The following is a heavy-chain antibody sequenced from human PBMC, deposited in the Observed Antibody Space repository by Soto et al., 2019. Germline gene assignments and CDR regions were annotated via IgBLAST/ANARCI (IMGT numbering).Heavy chain of an antibody. Sequence: GGSLRLSCAASGFTVSSNYMSWVRQAPGKGLEWVSVIYSGGSTYYADSVKGRFTISRHNSKNTLYLQMNSLRAEDTAVYYCARERDNWNQNSVFDIWGQGTMVTVSS. J-gene: IGHJ3*02. V-gene: IGHV3-53*04. CDR3: ARERDNWNQNSVFDI. CDR1: GFTVSSNY. CDR2: IYSGGST. D-gene: IGHD1-20*01.